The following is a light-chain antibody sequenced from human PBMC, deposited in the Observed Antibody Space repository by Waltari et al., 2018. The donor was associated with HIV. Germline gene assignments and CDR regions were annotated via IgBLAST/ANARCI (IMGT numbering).Light chain of an antibody. CDR3: QQYLDWPPWT. CDR1: QNIGGN. J-gene: IGKJ1*01. Sequence: EIVMTQSPATLSVSAGERATLSCRASQNIGGNLAWYQQRHGQPPRLLVYGASSREPDIPARFSGRGSGTEFTLTISSLESDDSAVYYCQQYLDWPPWTFGQGTKV. V-gene: IGKV3D-15*01. CDR2: GAS.